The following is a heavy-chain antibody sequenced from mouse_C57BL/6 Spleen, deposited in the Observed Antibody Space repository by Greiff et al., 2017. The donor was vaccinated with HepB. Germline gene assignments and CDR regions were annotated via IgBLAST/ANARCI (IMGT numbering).Heavy chain of an antibody. V-gene: IGHV1-54*01. CDR3: ARGVSTFDY. D-gene: IGHD6-2*01. J-gene: IGHJ2*01. CDR1: GYAFTNYL. Sequence: VQLQESGAELVRPGTSVKVSCKASGYAFTNYLIEWVKQRPGQGLEWIGVINPGSGGTNYNEKFKGKATLTADKSSSTAYMQLSSLTSEDSAVYCCARGVSTFDYWGQGTTLTVSS. CDR2: INPGSGGT.